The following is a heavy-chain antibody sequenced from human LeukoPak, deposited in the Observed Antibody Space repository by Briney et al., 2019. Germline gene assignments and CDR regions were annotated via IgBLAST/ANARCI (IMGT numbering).Heavy chain of an antibody. D-gene: IGHD5-18*01. CDR1: GFTFSSYW. J-gene: IGHJ4*02. V-gene: IGHV3-7*01. CDR2: IKQDGSEK. CDR3: ARDPLGYSRTFDY. Sequence: PGGSLRLSCAASGFTFSSYWMSWVRQAPGKGLEWVANIKQDGSEKYYVDSVKGRFTISRDNAKNSLYLQMNSLGAEDTAVYYCARDPLGYSRTFDYWGQGTLVTVSS.